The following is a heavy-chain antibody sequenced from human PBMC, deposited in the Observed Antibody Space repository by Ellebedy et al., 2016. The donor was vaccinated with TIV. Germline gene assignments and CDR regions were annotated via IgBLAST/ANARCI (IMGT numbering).Heavy chain of an antibody. CDR2: INPNSGGT. V-gene: IGHV1-2*02. CDR3: ARAIVVVTPDFDY. J-gene: IGHJ4*02. Sequence: AASVKVSCKASGYVFTGYYIHWVRQAPGQGLEWMGWINPNSGGTKYAQKFQGRVTMTRDRSINTAYMELSGLGSDDTAVYYCARAIVVVTPDFDYWGQGTLVTVSS. D-gene: IGHD2-21*02. CDR1: GYVFTGYY.